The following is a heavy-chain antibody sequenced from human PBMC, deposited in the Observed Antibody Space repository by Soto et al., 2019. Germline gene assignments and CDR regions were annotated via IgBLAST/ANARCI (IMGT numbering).Heavy chain of an antibody. V-gene: IGHV4-31*03. CDR3: ARELRFGEDYYGMDV. D-gene: IGHD3-10*01. Sequence: QVQLQESGPGLVKPSQTLSLTCTVSGGSISSGGYYWSWIRQHPGKGLEWIGYIYYSGSTYYNPSLKSRVTISVDKSKNQFSLKLSSVTAADTAVYYCARELRFGEDYYGMDVWGQGTTVTVSS. CDR1: GGSISSGGYY. CDR2: IYYSGST. J-gene: IGHJ6*02.